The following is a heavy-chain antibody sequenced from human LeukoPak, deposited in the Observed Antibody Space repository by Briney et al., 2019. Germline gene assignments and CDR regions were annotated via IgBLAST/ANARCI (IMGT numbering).Heavy chain of an antibody. CDR1: GFTLRDGW. V-gene: IGHV3-15*01. CDR3: TTGLGRSDFDY. CDR2: VKSKPDCETT. Sequence: GGSLRLAWAASGFTLRDGWRRWVRQAPGKGLESLGRVKSKPDCETTDYAAPVKGRFTISRDDSKNTLYLQMNSLKSEDTAVYYCTTGLGRSDFDYWGQGTLVTVSS. J-gene: IGHJ4*02.